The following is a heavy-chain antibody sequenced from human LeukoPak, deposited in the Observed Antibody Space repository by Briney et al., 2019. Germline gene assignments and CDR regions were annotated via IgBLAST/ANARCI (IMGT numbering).Heavy chain of an antibody. V-gene: IGHV4-59*01. CDR3: AREPPRIHDAFDI. CDR2: IYFSGST. J-gene: IGHJ3*02. CDR1: GGSINNYY. Sequence: PSETLSLICTVSGGSINNYYWSWIRQPPGKGLEWVGYIYFSGSTNYNPSLKSRVTISIDTSKNQFSLKLSSVTAADTAVYFCAREPPRIHDAFDIWGQGTMVTVSS. D-gene: IGHD2/OR15-2a*01.